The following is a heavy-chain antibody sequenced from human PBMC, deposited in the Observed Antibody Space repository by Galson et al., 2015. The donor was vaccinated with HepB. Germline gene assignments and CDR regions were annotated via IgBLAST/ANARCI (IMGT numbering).Heavy chain of an antibody. Sequence: SLRLSCAASGFTFGDYYMSWIRQAPGKGPEWISHISSSGGTSYYADSVQGRFSISRDNARNSLYLQMNCLRAEDTAVYYCARDLLPDYFHYHADVWGQGTSVTVSS. V-gene: IGHV3-11*01. CDR2: ISSSGGTS. D-gene: IGHD3-10*01. CDR1: GFTFGDYY. J-gene: IGHJ6*02. CDR3: ARDLLPDYFHYHADV.